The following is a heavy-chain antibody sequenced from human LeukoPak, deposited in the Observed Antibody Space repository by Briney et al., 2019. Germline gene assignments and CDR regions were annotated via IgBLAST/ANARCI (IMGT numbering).Heavy chain of an antibody. CDR1: GFTFSSYA. J-gene: IGHJ4*02. V-gene: IGHV3-23*01. CDR3: AKAGTLGFGESYYFDY. Sequence: SGGSLRLSCAASGFTFSSYAMSWVRQAPGKGLEWVSVISGSGGSTYYADSVKGRFTISRDNSKNTLYLQMNSLRAEDTAVYYCAKAGTLGFGESYYFDYWGQGTLVTVSS. D-gene: IGHD3-10*01. CDR2: ISGSGGST.